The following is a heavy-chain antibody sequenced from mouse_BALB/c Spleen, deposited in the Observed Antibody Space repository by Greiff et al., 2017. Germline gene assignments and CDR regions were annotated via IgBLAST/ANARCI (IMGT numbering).Heavy chain of an antibody. CDR3: NAGQLGHPLLAY. CDR2: IDPANGDT. CDR1: GFNIKDYY. V-gene: IGHV14-4*02. J-gene: IGHJ3*01. Sequence: VHVKQSGAELVRSGASVKLSCTASGFNIKDYYMHWVKQRPEQGLEWIGWIDPANGDTDYAPKFQGKATMTADTSSNTAYLQLSSLTSEDTAVFYCNAGQLGHPLLAYWGQGTLVTDSA. D-gene: IGHD3-2*01.